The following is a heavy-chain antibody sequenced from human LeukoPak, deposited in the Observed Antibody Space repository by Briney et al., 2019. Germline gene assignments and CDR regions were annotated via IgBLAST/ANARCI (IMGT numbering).Heavy chain of an antibody. Sequence: SETLSLTCPVSGGSITGEYWNWIRQPAGQGLEWLGRVYSSGVGNYNPSLTSRVTMLVDTSKNQFSLKLTSLTAADTAVYYCAREEFLHEIDSSGYFVYWGQGTLVTVSS. V-gene: IGHV4-4*07. J-gene: IGHJ4*02. CDR3: AREEFLHEIDSSGYFVY. D-gene: IGHD3-22*01. CDR2: VYSSGVG. CDR1: GGSITGEY.